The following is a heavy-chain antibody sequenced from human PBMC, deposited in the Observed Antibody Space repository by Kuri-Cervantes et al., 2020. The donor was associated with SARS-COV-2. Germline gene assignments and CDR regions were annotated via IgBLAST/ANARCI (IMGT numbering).Heavy chain of an antibody. V-gene: IGHV1-2*04. CDR2: INPNSGGT. J-gene: IGHJ6*02. CDR1: GYTFTDYY. CDR3: ARASVRGIIITYHSYGMDV. Sequence: ASVKVSCKASGYTFTDYYMHWVRQAPGQGLEWMGWINPNSGGTNYAQKLQGWVTMTRDTSISTAYMELSRLRSDDTAVYYCARASVRGIIITYHSYGMDVWGQGTTVTVSS. D-gene: IGHD3-10*01.